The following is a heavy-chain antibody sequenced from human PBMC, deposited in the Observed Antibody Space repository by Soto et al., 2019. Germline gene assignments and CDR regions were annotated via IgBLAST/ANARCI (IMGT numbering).Heavy chain of an antibody. J-gene: IGHJ5*02. CDR1: GFPFSRSW. V-gene: IGHV3-74*01. CDR2: INSGGTTS. Sequence: EVQLVESGGDLVQPGGSLRLSCAASGFPFSRSWMHWFRQAPGKGLVWVSRINSGGTTSYYADSVKGRFTISRDNAKNTLYLQMNSLRVDDTAVYFCASGGSGTYGRFDPWGQGTLVSVSS. D-gene: IGHD1-26*01. CDR3: ASGGSGTYGRFDP.